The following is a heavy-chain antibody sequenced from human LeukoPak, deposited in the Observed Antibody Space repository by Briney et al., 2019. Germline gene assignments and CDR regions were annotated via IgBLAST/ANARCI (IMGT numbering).Heavy chain of an antibody. CDR1: GYTFINFG. D-gene: IGHD1-1*01. Sequence: ASVKLSCNSSGYTFINFGISWGRKPPAQGLELMGCGKIYSNTNSAQKFQGRLSMTTDTPTSTAYMELGSLTSDGTAVYYCARGGPFDNVNYYMDVWGKGTTVIVSS. CDR3: ARGGPFDNVNYYMDV. J-gene: IGHJ6*03. CDR2: GKIYSNT. V-gene: IGHV1-18*01.